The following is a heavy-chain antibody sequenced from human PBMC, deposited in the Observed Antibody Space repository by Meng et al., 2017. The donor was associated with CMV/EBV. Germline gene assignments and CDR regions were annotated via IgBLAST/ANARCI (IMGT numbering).Heavy chain of an antibody. D-gene: IGHD3-3*01. CDR2: VSSDGANK. CDR1: GFTFSTYA. CDR3: ARDPHYDFWVEGSNGMDV. J-gene: IGHJ6*02. V-gene: IGHV3-30-3*01. Sequence: SCAASGFTFSTYAMHWVRLVPGKGLEWVAVVSSDGANKYYGDSVKGRFTISRDNSKNTLYLQMNSLRTEDTALYYCARDPHYDFWVEGSNGMDVWGQGTTVTVSS.